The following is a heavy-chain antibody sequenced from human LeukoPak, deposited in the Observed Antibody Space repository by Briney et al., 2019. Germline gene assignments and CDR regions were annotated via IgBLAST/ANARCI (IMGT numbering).Heavy chain of an antibody. CDR1: GGTFSSYG. CDR3: ARGQEMATNWLDP. CDR2: IIPILGVA. D-gene: IGHD5-24*01. J-gene: IGHJ5*02. V-gene: IGHV1-69*04. Sequence: SVKVSCKASGGTFSSYGISWVRQAPGQGLEWTGRIIPILGVANYAQRFQGRVTITADRSTTTAYMELSSLRSEDTAVYYCARGQEMATNWLDPWGQGTLVTVSS.